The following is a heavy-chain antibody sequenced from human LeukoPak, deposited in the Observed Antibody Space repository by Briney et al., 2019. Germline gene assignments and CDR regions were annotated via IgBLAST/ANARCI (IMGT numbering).Heavy chain of an antibody. CDR2: ISYDGSNK. CDR1: GFTFSSYG. J-gene: IGHJ4*02. CDR3: AKDSSRVTMVRGALNY. D-gene: IGHD3-10*01. Sequence: GGSLRLSCAASGFTFSSYGMHWVRQAPGKGLEWVAVISYDGSNKYYAGSVKGRFSISRDNSKNTLYLQMNSLRAEDTALYYCAKDSSRVTMVRGALNYWGQGTLVTVSS. V-gene: IGHV3-30*18.